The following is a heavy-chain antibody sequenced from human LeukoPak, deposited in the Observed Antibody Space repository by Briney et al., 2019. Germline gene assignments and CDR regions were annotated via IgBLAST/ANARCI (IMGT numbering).Heavy chain of an antibody. CDR3: ARRDIVGAFDY. D-gene: IGHD5-12*01. J-gene: IGHJ4*02. CDR2: IYADDSDT. V-gene: IGHV5-51*01. Sequence: GESLKISCKGSGYSFTSYWIGWVRQTPGKGLEWMGVIYADDSDTRYSPSFQGQVTISADKSISTAYLQWSSLKASDTAMYYCARRDIVGAFDYWGQGTLVTVSS. CDR1: GYSFTSYW.